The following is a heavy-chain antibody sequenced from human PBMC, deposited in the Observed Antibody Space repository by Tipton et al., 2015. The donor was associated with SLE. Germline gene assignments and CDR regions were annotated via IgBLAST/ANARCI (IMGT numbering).Heavy chain of an antibody. CDR2: IYYSGST. V-gene: IGHV4-59*01. Sequence: TLSLTCTVSGGSISSYYWSWIRHPPGKGLEWIGYIYYSGSTNYNPSLKSRVTISVDTSKNQFSLKLSSVTAADTAVYYCVRDKAFWSGYYTGWFDPWGQGTLVTVSS. D-gene: IGHD3-3*01. CDR1: GGSISSYY. CDR3: VRDKAFWSGYYTGWFDP. J-gene: IGHJ5*02.